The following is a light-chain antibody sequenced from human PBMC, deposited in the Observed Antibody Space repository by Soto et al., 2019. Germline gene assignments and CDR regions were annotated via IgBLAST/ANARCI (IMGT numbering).Light chain of an antibody. CDR3: MQTLQTPYT. V-gene: IGKV2-28*01. J-gene: IGKJ2*01. CDR1: QSLLYGAGYMY. CDR2: LGS. Sequence: DIVMTQSPLSLPVTPGEPASISCRSSQSLLYGAGYMYVDWYLQKPGQPPHLLIFLGSNRASGGPDRFSGSVSGTDFTLKISRVETEDVGIYYCMQTLQTPYTFGQGTKLEIK.